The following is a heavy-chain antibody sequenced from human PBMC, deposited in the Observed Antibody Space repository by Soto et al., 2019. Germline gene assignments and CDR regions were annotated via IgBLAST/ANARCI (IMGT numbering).Heavy chain of an antibody. CDR2: ISYDASNK. CDR3: ARARLDTPALDY. Sequence: QVQLVESGGGVVQPGRSLRLSCAASGFGFSSYAMHWVRQAPGKGLEWVAAISYDASNKYYADSVKGRFTNSRDNSKNTLYLQMNSLRAEDTAVYYCARARLDTPALDYWGQGTLVTVSS. J-gene: IGHJ4*02. D-gene: IGHD2-2*01. V-gene: IGHV3-30-3*01. CDR1: GFGFSSYA.